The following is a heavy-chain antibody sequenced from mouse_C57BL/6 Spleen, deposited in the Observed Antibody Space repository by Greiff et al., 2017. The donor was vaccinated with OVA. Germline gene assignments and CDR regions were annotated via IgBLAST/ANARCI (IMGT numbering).Heavy chain of an antibody. Sequence: VQLQQPGAELVRPGSSVKLSCKASGYTFTSYWMHWVKQRPIQGLEWIGNIDPSDSETHYNQQFKDKATLTVDKSSSTAYMQLSSLTSEDSAVYYCAKDDYDGRFAYWGQGTLVTVSA. CDR3: AKDDYDGRFAY. D-gene: IGHD2-4*01. CDR2: IDPSDSET. CDR1: GYTFTSYW. V-gene: IGHV1-52*01. J-gene: IGHJ3*01.